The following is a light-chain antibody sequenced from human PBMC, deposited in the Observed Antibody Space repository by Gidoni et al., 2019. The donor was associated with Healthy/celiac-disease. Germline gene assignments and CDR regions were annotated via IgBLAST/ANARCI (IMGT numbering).Light chain of an antibody. CDR1: QSVSSSY. J-gene: IGKJ1*01. Sequence: IVLTQSPVTLSLSPGERATLSCRTSQSVSSSYLDWYQQKPGQAPRLLIDGASSRATGIPDRVSGSGSGTDFTITIRRLEPEDFEVYYCQKYGSSPWTFGQGTKVEIK. V-gene: IGKV3-20*01. CDR2: GAS. CDR3: QKYGSSPWT.